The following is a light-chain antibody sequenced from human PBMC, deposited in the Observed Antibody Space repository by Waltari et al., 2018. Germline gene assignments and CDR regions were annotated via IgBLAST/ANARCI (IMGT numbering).Light chain of an antibody. CDR2: GAS. V-gene: IGKV3-20*01. CDR1: QSVSRY. J-gene: IGKJ1*01. CDR3: QHHVSLPAT. Sequence: EIVLTQSPGTLSLSPGERATLSCRASQSVSRYLAWYQQKPGQAPRLLIYGASTRATGIPDRFSGSGSGTDFSLTISRLEPEDFAVYFCQHHVSLPATFCQGTKVEIK.